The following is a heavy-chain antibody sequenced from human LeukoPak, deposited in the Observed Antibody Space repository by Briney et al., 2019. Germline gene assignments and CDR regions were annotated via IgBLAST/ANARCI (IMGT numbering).Heavy chain of an antibody. Sequence: GGSLRLSRAASGFTFSSYAMHWVRQAPGKGLEWVAVISYDGSNKYYADSVKGRFTIAKDNSKNTLYLQMNSLRAEDTTVYYCARDIVGATAPRIPVPINNYYYCMDVWGQGTTVTVSS. CDR2: ISYDGSNK. V-gene: IGHV3-30*04. D-gene: IGHD1-26*01. CDR3: ARDIVGATAPRIPVPINNYYYCMDV. J-gene: IGHJ6*02. CDR1: GFTFSSYA.